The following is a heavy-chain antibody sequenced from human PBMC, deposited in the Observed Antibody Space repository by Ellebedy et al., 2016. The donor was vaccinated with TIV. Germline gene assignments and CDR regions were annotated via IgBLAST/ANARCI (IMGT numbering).Heavy chain of an antibody. CDR3: ARVATTASWFDP. V-gene: IGHV1-18*01. D-gene: IGHD5-12*01. Sequence: AASVKVSCKASGYTFTSSGINWARQAPGQGLEWMGWISAYNGNTNYAQKLHGRVTMTTATSTSTAYMELRSLRSDDTAVYYCARVATTASWFDPWGQGTLVTVSS. CDR1: GYTFTSSG. CDR2: ISAYNGNT. J-gene: IGHJ5*02.